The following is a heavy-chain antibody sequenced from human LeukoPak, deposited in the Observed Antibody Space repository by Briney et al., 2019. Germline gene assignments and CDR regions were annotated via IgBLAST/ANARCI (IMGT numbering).Heavy chain of an antibody. Sequence: PGGSLRLSCAASGFTFSTYGMHWVRQAPGKGLEWVAVISYDGSNKYYTDSVEGRFTISRDNSKNTLYLQMNSLRAEDTAVYYCAKASNGRSYYGVIIDYWGQGTLVTVSS. CDR2: ISYDGSNK. CDR3: AKASNGRSYYGVIIDY. V-gene: IGHV3-30*18. J-gene: IGHJ4*02. CDR1: GFTFSTYG. D-gene: IGHD1-26*01.